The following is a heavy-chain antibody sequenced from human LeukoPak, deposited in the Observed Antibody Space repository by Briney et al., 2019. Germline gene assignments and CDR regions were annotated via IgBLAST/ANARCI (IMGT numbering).Heavy chain of an antibody. Sequence: ASVKVSCKASGYTFTDYYMHWVRQAPGQGLEWMGWINPYTGGTNYAQKFQGRVTMPRDSSISTAYMELSSLTSDDTAVYYCVRERGVQLERKLDHWGQGTLVTVSS. CDR1: GYTFTDYY. D-gene: IGHD1-1*01. CDR2: INPYTGGT. CDR3: VRERGVQLERKLDH. J-gene: IGHJ4*02. V-gene: IGHV1-2*02.